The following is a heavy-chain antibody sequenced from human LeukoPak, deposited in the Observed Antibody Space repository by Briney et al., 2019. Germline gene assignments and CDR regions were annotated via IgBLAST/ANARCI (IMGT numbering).Heavy chain of an antibody. Sequence: SETLSLTCTVSGGSISSYYWSWIRQPPGKGLEWIGYTHYGGSTKYNPSLKSRLTISVGSSKNQFSLRLSSVTAADTAVYFCARGAAGTGAADYWGQGTLVTVSS. V-gene: IGHV4-59*01. J-gene: IGHJ4*02. CDR2: THYGGST. CDR3: ARGAAGTGAADY. CDR1: GGSISSYY. D-gene: IGHD6-13*01.